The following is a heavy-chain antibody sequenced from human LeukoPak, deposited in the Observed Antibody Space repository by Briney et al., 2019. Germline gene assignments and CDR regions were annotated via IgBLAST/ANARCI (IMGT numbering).Heavy chain of an antibody. V-gene: IGHV1-46*01. CDR2: INPCGGST. CDR3: AREGPMVRGVIISGYYYGMDV. CDR1: GYTFTSYY. Sequence: ASVTVSCKASGYTFTSYYMHWVRQAPGQGLEWMGIINPCGGSTNYAQKFQGRVTITADKSTSTAYMELSSLRSEDTAVYYCAREGPMVRGVIISGYYYGMDVWGQGTTVTVSS. D-gene: IGHD3-10*01. J-gene: IGHJ6*02.